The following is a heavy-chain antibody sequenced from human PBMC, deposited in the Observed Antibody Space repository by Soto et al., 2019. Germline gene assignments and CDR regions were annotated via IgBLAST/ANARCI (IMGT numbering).Heavy chain of an antibody. CDR3: ARDRRVWFGELRAFDI. Sequence: TSETLSLTCAVYGGSFSGYYWSWIRQPPGKGLEWIGEINHSGSTNYNPSLKSRVTISVDTSKNQFSLKLSSVTAADTAVYYCARDRRVWFGELRAFDIWGQGTMVTVSS. D-gene: IGHD3-10*01. V-gene: IGHV4-34*01. CDR2: INHSGST. J-gene: IGHJ3*02. CDR1: GGSFSGYY.